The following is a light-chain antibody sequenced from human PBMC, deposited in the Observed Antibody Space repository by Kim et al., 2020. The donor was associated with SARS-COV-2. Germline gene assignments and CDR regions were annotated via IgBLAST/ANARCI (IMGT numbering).Light chain of an antibody. J-gene: IGKJ4*01. CDR1: QSVSIH. CDR2: DGS. V-gene: IGKV3-11*01. Sequence: LAPGERASLSCRASQSVSIHLAWYQQKPGQPPRLLIYDGSNRATGIPARFSGTGSGSDFTLTIDSLEPEDFAVYYCQHRRNWPLTFGGGTKVDIK. CDR3: QHRRNWPLT.